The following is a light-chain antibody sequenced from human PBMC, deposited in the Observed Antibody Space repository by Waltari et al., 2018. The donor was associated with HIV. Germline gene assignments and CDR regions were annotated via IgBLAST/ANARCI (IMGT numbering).Light chain of an antibody. CDR3: QTWGTGIRV. V-gene: IGLV4-69*01. CDR2: LNSDGSH. CDR1: SAHSSYA. Sequence: QLVLTQSPSASASLGASVKLTCTLSSAHSSYALAWHQQPPAKGPRYLMKLNSDGSHSKGDGIPDRFSGSSSGAERYLTISSLQSEDEADYYCQTWGTGIRVFGGGTKLTVL. J-gene: IGLJ2*01.